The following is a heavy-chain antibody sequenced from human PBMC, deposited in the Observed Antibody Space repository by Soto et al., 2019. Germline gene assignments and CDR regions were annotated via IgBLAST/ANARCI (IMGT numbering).Heavy chain of an antibody. J-gene: IGHJ4*02. V-gene: IGHV1-2*02. CDR3: ARGDYGTGGYPFPYFDY. CDR1: GYSSTGYY. CDR2: INPDSGAT. Sequence: ASVKVSCKASGYSSTGYYIHWVRQAPGQGLEWMGWINPDSGATNYAQNFQGRVTLTSDTSISTASMDLTSLTSDDTAVYYCARGDYGTGGYPFPYFDYWGQGTLVTVSS. D-gene: IGHD2-8*02.